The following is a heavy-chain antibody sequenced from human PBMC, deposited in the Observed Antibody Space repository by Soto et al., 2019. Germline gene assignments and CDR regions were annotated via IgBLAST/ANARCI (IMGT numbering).Heavy chain of an antibody. CDR1: GYSFTSYW. CDR2: IDPSDSYT. D-gene: IGHD2-2*01. J-gene: IGHJ6*01. Sequence: EVQLVQSGAEVKKPGESLRISCKGSGYSFTSYWISWVRQMPGKGLEWMGRIDPSDSYTNYSPSFQGHVTISADKSISTAYLQWSSLKVSDTAMYYCASSPRGYCSSTSCRELGNYYGMDVW. CDR3: ASSPRGYCSSTSCRELGNYYGMDV. V-gene: IGHV5-10-1*01.